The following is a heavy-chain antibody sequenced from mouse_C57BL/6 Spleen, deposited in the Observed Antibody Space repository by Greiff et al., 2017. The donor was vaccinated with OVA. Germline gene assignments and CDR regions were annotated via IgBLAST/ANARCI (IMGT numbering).Heavy chain of an antibody. Sequence: VHVKQSGAELVRPGASVKLSCTASGFNIKDDYMHWVKQRPEQGLEWIGWIDPENGDTEYASKFQGKATITADTSSNTAYLQLSSLTSEDTAVYYCTTSYSNYNWYFDVWGTGTTVTVSS. V-gene: IGHV14-4*01. D-gene: IGHD2-5*01. J-gene: IGHJ1*03. CDR3: TTSYSNYNWYFDV. CDR1: GFNIKDDY. CDR2: IDPENGDT.